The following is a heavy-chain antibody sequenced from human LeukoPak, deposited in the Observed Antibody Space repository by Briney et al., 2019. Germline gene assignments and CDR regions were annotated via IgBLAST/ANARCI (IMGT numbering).Heavy chain of an antibody. CDR3: ARDRGDGYNDY. D-gene: IGHD5-24*01. CDR1: GGSISSYY. CDR2: IYYSGST. V-gene: IGHV4-59*01. Sequence: SETLSLTCTVSGGSISSYYWSWIRQPPGKGLEWIGYIYYSGSTNYNPSLKSRVTISVDTSENQFSLKLSSVTAADTAVYYCARDRGDGYNDYWGQGTLVTVSS. J-gene: IGHJ4*02.